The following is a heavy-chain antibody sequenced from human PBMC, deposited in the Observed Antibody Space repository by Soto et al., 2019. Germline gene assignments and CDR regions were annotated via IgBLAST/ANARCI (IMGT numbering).Heavy chain of an antibody. V-gene: IGHV1-2*02. J-gene: IGHJ6*02. D-gene: IGHD6-13*01. CDR2: INPNSGGT. CDR1: GYTFTGYY. CDR3: ARRSVMKSPTIAASTWYYYYGMDV. Sequence: GASVKVSCKASGYTFTGYYMHWVRQAPGQGLEWMGWINPNSGGTNYAQKFQGRVTMTRDTSISTAYMELSRLRSDDTAVYYCARRSVMKSPTIAASTWYYYYGMDVWGQGTTVTVSS.